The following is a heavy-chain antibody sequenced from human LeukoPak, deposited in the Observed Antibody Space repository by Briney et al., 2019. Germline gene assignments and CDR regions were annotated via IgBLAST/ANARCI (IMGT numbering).Heavy chain of an antibody. CDR1: GFTFSSYG. V-gene: IGHV3-30*18. J-gene: IGHJ4*02. CDR3: AQADSYGSGSYYLLDY. CDR2: ISYEGTNK. D-gene: IGHD3-10*01. Sequence: GSLKLSFAASGFTFSSYGMHWVRQAPGKGGGWGAGISYEGTNKYYADSVKGRFTISRDNSKNTLYLQMNSLRAEDTAVYYCAQADSYGSGSYYLLDYWGQGTLVTVSS.